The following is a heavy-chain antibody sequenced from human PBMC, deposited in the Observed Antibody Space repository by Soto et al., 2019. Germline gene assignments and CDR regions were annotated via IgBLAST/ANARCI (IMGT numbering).Heavy chain of an antibody. Sequence: GESLKISCKTSGYSFTSHWISWVRQMPWKGLELVGIIYPSDSDIRYRPSFQGQVTIAVDKSISTAYLQWRSLKASDTVTYYCARQDYSNYRGGMDVWGQGTTVIVSS. CDR3: ARQDYSNYRGGMDV. J-gene: IGHJ6*02. CDR2: IYPSDSDI. CDR1: GYSFTSHW. V-gene: IGHV5-51*01. D-gene: IGHD2-2*01.